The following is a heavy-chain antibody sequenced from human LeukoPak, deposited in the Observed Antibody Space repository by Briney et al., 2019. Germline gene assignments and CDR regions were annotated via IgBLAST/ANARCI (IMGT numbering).Heavy chain of an antibody. D-gene: IGHD6-19*01. J-gene: IGHJ4*02. V-gene: IGHV3-15*01. CDR3: ATDRSGWYDY. CDR1: GFTFSDFA. Sequence: GGSLRLSCAASGFTFSDFAMSWVRQAPGKGLEWVVRIKSKTDGGTTDYAAPVKGRFTISRDDSKNTLDLQMNSLKTEDTAVYYCATDRSGWYDYWGQGTLVTVSS. CDR2: IKSKTDGGTT.